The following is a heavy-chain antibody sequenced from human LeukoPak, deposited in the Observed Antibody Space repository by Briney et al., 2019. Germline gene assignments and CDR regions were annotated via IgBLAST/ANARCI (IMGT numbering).Heavy chain of an antibody. CDR1: GFIVSSNY. V-gene: IGHV3-21*01. J-gene: IGHJ4*02. CDR3: ARDRPAYCSSTSCYDFDY. Sequence: PGGSLRLSCAASGFIVSSNYMSWVRQAPGKGLEWVSSISSSSSYIYYADSVKGRFTISRDNAKNSLYLQMNSLRAEDTAVYYCARDRPAYCSSTSCYDFDYWGQGTLVTVSS. CDR2: ISSSSSYI. D-gene: IGHD2-2*01.